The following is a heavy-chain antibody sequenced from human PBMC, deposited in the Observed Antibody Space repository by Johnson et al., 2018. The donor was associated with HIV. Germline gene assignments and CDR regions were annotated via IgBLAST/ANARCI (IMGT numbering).Heavy chain of an antibody. Sequence: LVQPGRSLRLSCAASGFTVSSNYMSWVRQAPGKGLEWVSVIFSGGTTYYADSVKGRFTISRDNSKNTLYLQMNSLRAEETAVYYCAKGQSSGYPKDAFDIWGQGTMVIVSS. CDR2: IFSGGTT. J-gene: IGHJ3*02. CDR3: AKGQSSGYPKDAFDI. CDR1: GFTVSSNY. D-gene: IGHD3-22*01. V-gene: IGHV3-66*01.